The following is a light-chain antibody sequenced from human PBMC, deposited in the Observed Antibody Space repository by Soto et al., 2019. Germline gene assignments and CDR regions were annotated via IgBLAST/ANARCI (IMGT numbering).Light chain of an antibody. CDR2: EVS. J-gene: IGLJ1*01. CDR1: SSDVGGYNY. V-gene: IGLV2-14*01. Sequence: QSVLTQPASVSGSPGQSITISCTGTSSDVGGYNYASWYQLHPGKAPKLMIYEVSNRPSGVSNRFSGSKSGNTASLTISGLQAEDEADYYCNSYSSSTTLYVFGTGTKVTVL. CDR3: NSYSSSTTLYV.